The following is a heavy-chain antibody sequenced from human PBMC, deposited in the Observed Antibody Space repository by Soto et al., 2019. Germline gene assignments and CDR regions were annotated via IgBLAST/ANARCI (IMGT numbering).Heavy chain of an antibody. D-gene: IGHD6-13*01. J-gene: IGHJ5*02. CDR2: IIPLFGTT. V-gene: IGHV1-69*13. CDR3: ARAHGSSWYNWFDP. Sequence: GASVKVSCKASGGTFSSYAISWVRQAPGRGLEWMGRIIPLFGTTNYAQRFRGRVTVTADESTSTVYMELRSLRFEDTAVYYCARAHGSSWYNWFDPWGQGTLVTVSS. CDR1: GGTFSSYA.